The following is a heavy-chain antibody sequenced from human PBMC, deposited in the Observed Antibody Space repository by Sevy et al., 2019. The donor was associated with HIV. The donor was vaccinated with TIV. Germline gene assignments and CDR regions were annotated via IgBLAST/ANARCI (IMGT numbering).Heavy chain of an antibody. V-gene: IGHV1-18*01. CDR2: ISAYNGNT. CDR1: GYTFTSYG. J-gene: IGHJ4*02. D-gene: IGHD2-21*02. CDR3: ARDLGGYGGNSIDY. Sequence: ASAKVSCKASGYTFTSYGISWVRQAPGQGLEWMGWISAYNGNTNYAQKLQGRVTMTTDTSTSTAYVELRSLRSDDTAIYYCARDLGGYGGNSIDYWGQGTLVTVSS.